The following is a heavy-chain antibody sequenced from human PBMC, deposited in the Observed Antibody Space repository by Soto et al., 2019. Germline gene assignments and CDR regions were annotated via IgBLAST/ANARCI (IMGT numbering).Heavy chain of an antibody. CDR1: GLTFSSYG. D-gene: IGHD3-22*01. CDR2: IWYDGSNK. CDR3: ARGRYYESGGYYWAFDY. Sequence: QVQLVESGGGVVQPGRSLRLSCAASGLTFSSYGMHWVRQAPGKGLEWVAVIWYDGSNKYYADSVKGRFTISRDNSKNTLYLQMNSLRAEDTAVYYCARGRYYESGGYYWAFDYWGQGTLVTVSS. J-gene: IGHJ4*02. V-gene: IGHV3-33*01.